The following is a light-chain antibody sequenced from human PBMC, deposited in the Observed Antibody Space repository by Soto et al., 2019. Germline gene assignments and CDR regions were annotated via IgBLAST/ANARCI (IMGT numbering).Light chain of an antibody. CDR1: QSISTY. CDR2: DAS. Sequence: EIVLTQSPGTLSLSAGERATLSCGAGQSISTYLAWYQQKSGQAPRLLIYDASNRATGTPARFSGSGYGTDFTLAISSLEPEDFAVYYCQQRRNWQVTFGQGTRLEIK. CDR3: QQRRNWQVT. J-gene: IGKJ5*01. V-gene: IGKV3-11*01.